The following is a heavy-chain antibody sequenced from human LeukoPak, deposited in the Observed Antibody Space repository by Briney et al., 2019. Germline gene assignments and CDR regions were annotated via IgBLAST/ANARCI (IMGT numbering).Heavy chain of an antibody. CDR2: IYYTGIT. V-gene: IGHV4-31*03. D-gene: IGHD6-13*01. J-gene: IGHJ5*02. Sequence: SETLSLTCTVSGGSISSGAYYWSWIRQHPGKGLEWIGYIYYTGITYYNPSLKSRLTISVDTSKNQFSLKLTSVTAADTAVYFCARDWGSSWSSWFDPWGQGTLVTVSS. CDR1: GGSISSGAYY. CDR3: ARDWGSSWSSWFDP.